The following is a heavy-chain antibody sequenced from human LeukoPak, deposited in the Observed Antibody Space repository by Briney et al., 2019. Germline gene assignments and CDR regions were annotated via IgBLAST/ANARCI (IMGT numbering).Heavy chain of an antibody. CDR3: ASKLRYFDWLYYDY. CDR1: GGSISSSSYY. J-gene: IGHJ4*02. CDR2: IYYSGST. D-gene: IGHD3-9*01. Sequence: SETLSLTCTVSGGSISSSSYYRGWIRQPPGKGLEWIGSIYYSGSTYYNPSLKSRVTISVDTSKNQFSLKLSSVTAADTAVYYCASKLRYFDWLYYDYWGQGTLVTVSS. V-gene: IGHV4-39*07.